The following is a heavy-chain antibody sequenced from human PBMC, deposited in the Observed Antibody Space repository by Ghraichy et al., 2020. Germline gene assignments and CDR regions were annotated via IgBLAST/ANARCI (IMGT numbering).Heavy chain of an antibody. Sequence: GGSLRLSCAASGFTFSSYAMSWVRQAPGKGLEWVSVISASDGSTFYANSVQGRFTISRDNSKNTLYLQMDSLRAEDTAVYYCAKGRGGSSYCNCDSGGQGNLVTGSS. CDR2: ISASDGST. J-gene: IGHJ4*02. V-gene: IGHV3-23*01. CDR1: GFTFSSYA. D-gene: IGHD2-15*01. CDR3: AKGRGGSSYCNCDS.